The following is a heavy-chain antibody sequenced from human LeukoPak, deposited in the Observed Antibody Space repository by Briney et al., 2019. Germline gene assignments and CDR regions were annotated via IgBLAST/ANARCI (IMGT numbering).Heavy chain of an antibody. V-gene: IGHV3-53*01. D-gene: IGHD3-22*01. CDR1: GFAVSSNY. CDR3: ARSSGRYDSIGYSDY. Sequence: PGGSLRLSCAASGFAVSSNYMSWVRQAPGKGLEWVSVIYSGGSTYYADSVKGRFTISRDNSKNTLYLQMNSLRAEDTAVYYCARSSGRYDSIGYSDYWGQGTLVTVSS. CDR2: IYSGGST. J-gene: IGHJ4*02.